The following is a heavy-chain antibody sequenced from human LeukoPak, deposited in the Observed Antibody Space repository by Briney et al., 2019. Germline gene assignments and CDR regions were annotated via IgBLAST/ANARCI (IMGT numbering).Heavy chain of an antibody. D-gene: IGHD2-15*01. J-gene: IGHJ4*02. CDR3: ALDPCSGGSCYSAYFDY. Sequence: SVKVSCKASGGTFSSYAISWARQAPGQGLEWMGRIIPIFGIANYAQKFQGRVTITADKSTSTAYMELSSLRSEDTAMYYCALDPCSGGSCYSAYFDYWGQGTLVTVSS. V-gene: IGHV1-69*04. CDR2: IIPIFGIA. CDR1: GGTFSSYA.